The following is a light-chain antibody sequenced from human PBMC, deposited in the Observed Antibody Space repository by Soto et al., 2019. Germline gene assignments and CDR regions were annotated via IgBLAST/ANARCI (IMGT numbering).Light chain of an antibody. Sequence: DIQMTQSPSSLSASVGDSVTITCRASQRIGSYVNWYQQKPGKAPKLLIYAATNLEEGVPSRFSGSGSGTDFSLSVSGLQPEDFATYYCQQSYSIPVLTFGHGTRWISN. CDR3: QQSYSIPVLT. CDR2: AAT. J-gene: IGKJ1*01. CDR1: QRIGSY. V-gene: IGKV1-39*01.